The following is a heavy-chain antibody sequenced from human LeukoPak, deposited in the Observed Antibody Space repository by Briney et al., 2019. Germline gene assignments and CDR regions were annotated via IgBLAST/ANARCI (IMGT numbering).Heavy chain of an antibody. V-gene: IGHV1-46*02. CDR2: INPNSGHT. CDR1: GYNFNNHW. J-gene: IGHJ4*02. CDR3: ARGFVYGDFWSGWEGFDY. Sequence: ASVKVSCKTSGYNFNNHWMHWVRQAPGQGLEWMGIINPNSGHTVYAQKFQGRVTMTRDTSTTTVDTELSSLRSDDTAVYYCARGFVYGDFWSGWEGFDYWGQGSLVTVSS. D-gene: IGHD3-3*01.